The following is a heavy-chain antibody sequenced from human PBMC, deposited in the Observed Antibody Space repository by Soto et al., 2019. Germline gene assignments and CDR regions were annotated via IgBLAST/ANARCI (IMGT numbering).Heavy chain of an antibody. CDR1: GYSLSTSGVG. V-gene: IGHV2-5*02. CDR3: ARRLQRMVRGYFFDY. CDR2: IYWDDDK. D-gene: IGHD6-13*01. Sequence: QITLKESGPTLVEPTQTLTLTCTFSGYSLSTSGVGVGWIRQPPGKALEWLALIYWDDDKRYSPSLKSRLTITKDTSKNPVVLTMTRMDPVDTATYYCARRLQRMVRGYFFDYWGQGTLVTVSS. J-gene: IGHJ4*02.